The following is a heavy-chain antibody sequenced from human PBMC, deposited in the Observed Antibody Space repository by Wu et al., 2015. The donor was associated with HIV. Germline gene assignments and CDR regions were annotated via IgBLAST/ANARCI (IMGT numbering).Heavy chain of an antibody. CDR2: IIPIFGTA. V-gene: IGHV1-69*14. Sequence: QVQLVQSGAEVKKPGSSVKVSCKASGGTFSSYAISWVRQAPGQGLEWMGGIIPIFGTANYAQKFQGRVTITADKSTDTAYMELSRLRSEDTAIYYCAREVGDGYRKFDYWGQGSLVTVSS. CDR3: AREVGDGYRKFDY. D-gene: IGHD5-24*01. CDR1: GGTFSSYA. J-gene: IGHJ4*02.